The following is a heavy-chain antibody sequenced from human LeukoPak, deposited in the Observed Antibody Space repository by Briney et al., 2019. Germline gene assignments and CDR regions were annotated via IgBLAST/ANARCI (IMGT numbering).Heavy chain of an antibody. Sequence: SETLSLTCAVYGGSFSGYYWSWIRQPPGKGLEWIGEINHSGSTNYNPSPKSRVTISVDTSKNQFSLKLSSVTAADTAVYYCGNNYGDDGGNWGQGTLVTVSS. D-gene: IGHD4-17*01. V-gene: IGHV4-34*01. CDR3: GNNYGDDGGN. J-gene: IGHJ4*02. CDR1: GGSFSGYY. CDR2: INHSGST.